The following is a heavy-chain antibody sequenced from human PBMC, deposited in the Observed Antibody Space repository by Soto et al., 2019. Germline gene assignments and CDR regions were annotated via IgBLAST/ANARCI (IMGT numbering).Heavy chain of an antibody. D-gene: IGHD6-13*01. CDR1: GYTLTELS. V-gene: IGHV1-24*01. Sequence: ASVKVSCKVSGYTLTELSIHWVRQAPGKGLEWMGGFDPEDGETIYAQKFQGRVTMTEDTSTDTAYMELSSLRSEDTAIYYCATVKGSSWTFHYWGQGTLVTVSS. J-gene: IGHJ4*02. CDR3: ATVKGSSWTFHY. CDR2: FDPEDGET.